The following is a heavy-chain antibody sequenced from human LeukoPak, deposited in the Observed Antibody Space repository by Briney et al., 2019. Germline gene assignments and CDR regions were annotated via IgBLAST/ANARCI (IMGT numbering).Heavy chain of an antibody. CDR2: IYPDDSDT. D-gene: IGHD3-10*01. J-gene: IGHJ4*02. Sequence: GESLKISCEGSGYSFDTHWIGWVRQKPGKGLEWMGIIYPDDSDTRYSPSFQGQVPISADKSIRTAYLHWSSLKASDTAMYYCARGKREYPGSGSYSTHFENWGQGTLVTVSS. V-gene: IGHV5-51*01. CDR3: ARGKREYPGSGSYSTHFEN. CDR1: GYSFDTHW.